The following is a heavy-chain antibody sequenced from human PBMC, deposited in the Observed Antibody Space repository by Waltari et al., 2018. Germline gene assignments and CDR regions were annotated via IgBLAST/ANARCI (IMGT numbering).Heavy chain of an antibody. CDR2: IYPACST. Sequence: DVRLLESGGGLVRPGGSLRLSCAASGLTVSSTHMSWVRQAPGQGLAWVSVIYPACSTYLADSVLGRFTISRDVSQNTLYLQMNNLRPEDTAVYYCARGSFVEWLGGMDVWGQGTTVSVS. CDR1: GLTVSSTH. D-gene: IGHD3-3*02. CDR3: ARGSFVEWLGGMDV. V-gene: IGHV3-66*02. J-gene: IGHJ6*02.